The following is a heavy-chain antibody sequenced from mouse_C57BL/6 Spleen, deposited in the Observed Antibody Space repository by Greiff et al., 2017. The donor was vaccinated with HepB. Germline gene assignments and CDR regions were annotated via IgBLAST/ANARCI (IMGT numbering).Heavy chain of an antibody. J-gene: IGHJ1*03. CDR3: ARGGITTVVARYFDV. D-gene: IGHD1-1*01. V-gene: IGHV5-4*01. CDR1: GFTFSSYA. CDR2: ISDGGSYT. Sequence: EVHLVESGGGLVKPGGSLKLSCAASGFTFSSYAMSWVRQTPEKRLEWVATISDGGSYTYYPDNVKGRVTISRDNAKNKLYLQMSHLKSEDTAMYYCARGGITTVVARYFDVWGTGTTVTVSS.